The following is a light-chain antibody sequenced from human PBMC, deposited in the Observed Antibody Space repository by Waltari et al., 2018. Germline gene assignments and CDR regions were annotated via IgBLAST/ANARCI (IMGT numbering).Light chain of an antibody. CDR3: GTWDDSLSRPV. CDR2: KNN. J-gene: IGLJ3*02. CDR1: SSNLESNY. V-gene: IGLV1-47*01. Sequence: QSVLTQPPSASGTPGQRVTIPCSGSSSNLESNYVYWYQQFPGTAPKVLMFKNNQRPSGVSDRFSASKSGASASLAISGLRSDDEADYYCGTWDDSLSRPVFGGGTKLTVL.